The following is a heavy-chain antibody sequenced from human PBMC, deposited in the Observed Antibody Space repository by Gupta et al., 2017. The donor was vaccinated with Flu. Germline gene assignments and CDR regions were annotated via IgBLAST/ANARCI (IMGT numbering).Heavy chain of an antibody. D-gene: IGHD2/OR15-2a*01. V-gene: IGHV4-39*01. CDR2: VGYSGNT. Sequence: QLQLQESGPGLVKPSETLSLICTVSGGSISDTSYYWGWIRQPPGKGLEGIGNVGYSGNTFYNPSLKSRVTISVDTSKNQFSLKLSSVTAADTAVYYCARRITYGKTFDYWGQGSLVTVSS. CDR3: ARRITYGKTFDY. J-gene: IGHJ4*02. CDR1: GGSISDTSYY.